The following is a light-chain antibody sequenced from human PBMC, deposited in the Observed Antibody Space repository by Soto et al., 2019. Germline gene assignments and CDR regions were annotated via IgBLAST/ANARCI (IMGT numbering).Light chain of an antibody. V-gene: IGLV2-14*01. Sequence: QSALTQPASVSGSPGQSITLSCTGTSSDVGVYNYVSWYQQHPGKAPKLMIYEVSNRPSGVSNRFSGSKSGNTASLTISGLQAEDEADYYCSSYTSSSTLVVFGGGTKVTVL. CDR2: EVS. CDR1: SSDVGVYNY. J-gene: IGLJ3*02. CDR3: SSYTSSSTLVV.